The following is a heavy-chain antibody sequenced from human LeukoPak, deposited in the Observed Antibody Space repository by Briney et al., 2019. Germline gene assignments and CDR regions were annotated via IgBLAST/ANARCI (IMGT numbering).Heavy chain of an antibody. V-gene: IGHV5-51*01. CDR3: ARALGYCSSTSCYTGFDP. CDR1: GYSFTSYW. D-gene: IGHD2-2*02. J-gene: IGHJ5*02. Sequence: GESLEISCKGSGYSFTSYWIGWVGQLPGKGLEWMGIIYPGDSDTRYSPSFQGQVTISADKSISTAYLQWSSLKASDTAMYYCARALGYCSSTSCYTGFDPWGQGTLVTVSS. CDR2: IYPGDSDT.